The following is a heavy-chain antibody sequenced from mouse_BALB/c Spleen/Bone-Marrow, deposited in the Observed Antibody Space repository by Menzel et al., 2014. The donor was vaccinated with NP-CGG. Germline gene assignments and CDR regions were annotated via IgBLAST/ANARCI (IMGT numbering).Heavy chain of an antibody. CDR3: VSYYYGNYFDS. D-gene: IGHD1-1*01. Sequence: EVQLVESGAELVKPGASVKLSCTASGFNIKDTYMHWVKQRPEQGLEWIGRIDPANGNTKYDPKFQGKATITADISSNTAYLQLSSLTSEDTAVYYCVSYYYGNYFDSWGQGTTLTVSS. V-gene: IGHV14-3*02. CDR2: IDPANGNT. J-gene: IGHJ2*01. CDR1: GFNIKDTY.